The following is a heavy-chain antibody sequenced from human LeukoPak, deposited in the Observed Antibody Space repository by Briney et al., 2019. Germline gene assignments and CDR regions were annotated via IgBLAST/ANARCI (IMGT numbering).Heavy chain of an antibody. Sequence: SETLSLTCTVSGGSISSGGYYWSWIRQHPGKGLEWIGYIYYSGSTYYYPSLKSRVTISVDTSKNQFSLKLSSVTAADTAVYYCARHIYGDYFDYWGQGTPVTVSS. V-gene: IGHV4-31*03. J-gene: IGHJ4*02. CDR3: ARHIYGDYFDY. D-gene: IGHD4-17*01. CDR1: GGSISSGGYY. CDR2: IYYSGST.